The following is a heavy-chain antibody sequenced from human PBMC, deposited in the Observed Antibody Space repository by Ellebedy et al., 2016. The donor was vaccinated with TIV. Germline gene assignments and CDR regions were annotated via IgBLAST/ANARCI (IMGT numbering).Heavy chain of an antibody. CDR1: GFIFSVTG. CDR2: IVSSGRET. V-gene: IGHV3-21*06. D-gene: IGHD3-3*01. J-gene: IGHJ4*02. Sequence: GGSLRLSXAASGFIFSVTGMTWIRQAPGKGLEWVATIVSSGRETYYADPLKGRFTISRDNAMNLVYLQMNSLSVEDTAVYYCTRDGSEWSRDYWGQGTLVTVSP. CDR3: TRDGSEWSRDY.